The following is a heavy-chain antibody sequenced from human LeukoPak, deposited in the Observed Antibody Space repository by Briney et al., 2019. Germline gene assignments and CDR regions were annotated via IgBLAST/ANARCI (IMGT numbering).Heavy chain of an antibody. CDR3: AAGWVCSGGSCYYYFDY. CDR1: GYTFTGYH. Sequence: GASVKVSCKASGYTFTGYHMHWVRQALGQGLEWIGWIVVGSGNTNYAQKFQERVTITRDMSTSTAYMELSSLRSEDTAVYYCAAGWVCSGGSCYYYFDYWGQGTLVTVSS. CDR2: IVVGSGNT. V-gene: IGHV1-58*02. D-gene: IGHD2-15*01. J-gene: IGHJ4*02.